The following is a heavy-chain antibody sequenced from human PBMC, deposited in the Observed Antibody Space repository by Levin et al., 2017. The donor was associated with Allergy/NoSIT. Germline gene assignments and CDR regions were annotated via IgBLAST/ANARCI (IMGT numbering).Heavy chain of an antibody. V-gene: IGHV3-53*01. Sequence: SCAASGFTVSSNYMSWVRQAPGKGLEWVSVIYSGGSTYYADSVKGRFTISRDNSKNTLYLQMNSLRAEDTPVSYCARTTGYSSGWSGAVIDDFDIWGQGTMVTVSS. CDR1: GFTVSSNY. J-gene: IGHJ3*02. CDR3: ARTTGYSSGWSGAVIDDFDI. D-gene: IGHD6-19*01. CDR2: IYSGGST.